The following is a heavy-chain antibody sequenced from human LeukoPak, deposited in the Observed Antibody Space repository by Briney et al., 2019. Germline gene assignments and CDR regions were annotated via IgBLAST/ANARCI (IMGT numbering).Heavy chain of an antibody. Sequence: GGSLRLSCAASGFTFSSHWMTWVRQAPGKGLEWVANIKEDGSETYYVDSVKGRFTISRDNAKNSLYLQMNSLRAEDTAVYYCATVRFGYGMDVWGQGTTVTVSS. V-gene: IGHV3-7*01. CDR2: IKEDGSET. CDR1: GFTFSSHW. D-gene: IGHD3-10*01. CDR3: ATVRFGYGMDV. J-gene: IGHJ6*02.